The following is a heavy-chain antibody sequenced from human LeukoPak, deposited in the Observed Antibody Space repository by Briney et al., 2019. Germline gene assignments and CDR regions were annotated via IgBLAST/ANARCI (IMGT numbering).Heavy chain of an antibody. Sequence: SETLSLTCTVAADSISTYYWNWIRQSPGKGLEWIGYIYYSGSTIYNPSLKSRVTISVDTSKNQFSLKLSSVTAADTAVYYCARGVGYNYRLYHFDYWGQGTLVTVSS. CDR1: ADSISTYY. CDR3: ARGVGYNYRLYHFDY. J-gene: IGHJ4*02. CDR2: IYYSGST. D-gene: IGHD5-12*01. V-gene: IGHV4-59*08.